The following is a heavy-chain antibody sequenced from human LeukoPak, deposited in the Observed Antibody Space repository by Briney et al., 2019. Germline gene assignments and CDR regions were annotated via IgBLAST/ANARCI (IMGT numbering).Heavy chain of an antibody. Sequence: GGSLRLSCAASGFTFSIYAMSWVRQAPGKGLEWVATIVSDGYKAYYADSVKGRFAISRDNSQNTVHLQMNSLRAEDTDTYYCAKEIVFLFGDPWGQGALVTVSS. CDR2: IVSDGYKA. D-gene: IGHD2/OR15-2a*01. CDR3: AKEIVFLFGDP. V-gene: IGHV3-23*01. J-gene: IGHJ5*02. CDR1: GFTFSIYA.